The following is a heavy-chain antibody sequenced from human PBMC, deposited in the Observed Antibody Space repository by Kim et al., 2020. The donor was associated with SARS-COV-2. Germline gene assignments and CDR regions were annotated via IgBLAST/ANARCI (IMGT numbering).Heavy chain of an antibody. J-gene: IGHJ4*02. CDR3: TASLNF. CDR1: GFNVGNSH. CDR2: MSESGTTS. Sequence: GGSLRLSCVASGFNVGNSHMSWVRQAPGKAPEWLSYMSESGTTSHYADSAKGRFTISRDIAQNSLFLQMDSLRDADTAVYYCTASLNFWGQGTLVTVSS. V-gene: IGHV3-48*02.